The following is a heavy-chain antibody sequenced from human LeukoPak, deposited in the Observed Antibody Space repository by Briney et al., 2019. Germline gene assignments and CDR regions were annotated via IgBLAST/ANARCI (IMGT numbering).Heavy chain of an antibody. V-gene: IGHV4-59*01. J-gene: IGHJ4*02. CDR1: GGSIGSYY. Sequence: SSETLSLTCTVSGGSIGSYYWSWIRQPPGKGLEWIGYIYYSGSTNYNPSLKSRVTISVDTSKNQFSLKLSPVTAADTAVYYCARRRSFDYWGQGTLVTVSS. CDR2: IYYSGST. CDR3: ARRRSFDY.